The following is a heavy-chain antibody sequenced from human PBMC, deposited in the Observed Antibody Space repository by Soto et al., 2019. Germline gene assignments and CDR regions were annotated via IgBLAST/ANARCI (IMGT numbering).Heavy chain of an antibody. CDR3: ARHSPYCGGDCYSLDY. Sequence: KPSETLSLTCTVSGGSISSYYWSWIRQPPGKGLEWIGYIYHSASTKYSPSLKSRVTTSVDTSKNQVSLNLSSVTAADTAVYYCARHSPYCGGDCYSLDYWGQGTLVTVSS. V-gene: IGHV4-59*08. CDR2: IYHSAST. CDR1: GGSISSYY. J-gene: IGHJ4*02. D-gene: IGHD2-21*02.